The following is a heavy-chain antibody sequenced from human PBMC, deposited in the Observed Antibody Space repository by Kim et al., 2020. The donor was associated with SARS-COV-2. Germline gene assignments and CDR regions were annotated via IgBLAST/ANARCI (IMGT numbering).Heavy chain of an antibody. V-gene: IGHV4-30-4*01. D-gene: IGHD6-13*01. J-gene: IGHJ4*02. CDR3: ARDDLSGQQLVP. CDR1: GGSISSGDYY. CDR2: IYSSGST. Sequence: SETLSLTCTVSGGSISSGDYYWSWIRQPPGKGLEWIGYIYSSGSTYYNPSLKSRVTISVDTSKNQFSLKLSSVTAADTAVYYCARDDLSGQQLVPWGQGTLVTVSS.